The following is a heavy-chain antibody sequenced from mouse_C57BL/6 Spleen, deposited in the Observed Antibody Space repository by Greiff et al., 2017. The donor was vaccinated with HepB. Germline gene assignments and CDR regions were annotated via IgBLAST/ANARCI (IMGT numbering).Heavy chain of an antibody. CDR2: INPNYGTT. D-gene: IGHD1-1*01. V-gene: IGHV1-39*01. J-gene: IGHJ4*01. CDR1: GYSFTDYN. CDR3: ARNYGSSFYAMDY. Sequence: EVKVVESGPELVKPGASVKISCKASGYSFTDYNMNWVKQSNGKSLEWIGVINPNYGTTSYNQKFKGKATLTVDKSSSTAYMQLNSLTSEDSAVYYCARNYGSSFYAMDYWGQGTSVTVSS.